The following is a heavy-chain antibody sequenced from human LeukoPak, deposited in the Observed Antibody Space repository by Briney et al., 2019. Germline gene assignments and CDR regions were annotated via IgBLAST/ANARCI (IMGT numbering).Heavy chain of an antibody. Sequence: PGGSLRLSCAASGFTFSNAWMSWVRQAPGKGLEWVGRIKSKTDGGTTDYAAPAKGRFTISRDDSKSIAYLQMNSLKTEDTAVYYCTRGRAYDYVWGSYLYWGQGTLVTVSS. CDR3: TRGRAYDYVWGSYLY. J-gene: IGHJ4*02. D-gene: IGHD3-16*02. CDR1: GFTFSNAW. CDR2: IKSKTDGGTT. V-gene: IGHV3-15*01.